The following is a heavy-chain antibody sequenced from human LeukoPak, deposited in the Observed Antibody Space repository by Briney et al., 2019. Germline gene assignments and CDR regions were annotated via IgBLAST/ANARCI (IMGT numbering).Heavy chain of an antibody. V-gene: IGHV3-15*01. J-gene: IGHJ4*02. Sequence: GGSLRLSCAASGFTFSDTWMSWVRQAPGKGLEWVARIKNKADGGTADYVAPVKGRFTISRDDSKNTLYLQKNSLKAEDTAVYYCSTDRFNWGQGSLVTVSS. D-gene: IGHD3-10*01. CDR1: GFTFSDTW. CDR2: IKNKADGGTA. CDR3: STDRFN.